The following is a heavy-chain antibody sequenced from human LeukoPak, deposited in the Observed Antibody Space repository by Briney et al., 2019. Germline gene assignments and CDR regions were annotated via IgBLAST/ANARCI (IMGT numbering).Heavy chain of an antibody. D-gene: IGHD3-22*01. CDR3: ARHSDSSGYYFDY. Sequence: SETLSLTCTVSGGSISSSSYYWGWIRQPPGKGLEWIGSIYYNGSTYYNPSLKSRVTISVDTSKNQFSLKLSSVTAADTAVYYCARHSDSSGYYFDYWGKGTLVTVSS. CDR2: IYYNGST. CDR1: GGSISSSSYY. V-gene: IGHV4-39*01. J-gene: IGHJ4*02.